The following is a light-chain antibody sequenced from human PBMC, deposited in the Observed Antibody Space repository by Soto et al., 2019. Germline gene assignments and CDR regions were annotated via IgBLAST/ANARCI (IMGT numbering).Light chain of an antibody. J-gene: IGKJ1*01. CDR1: QSVSSN. V-gene: IGKV3-15*01. Sequence: EIVMTQSPATLSVSPGERATLSCRASQSVSSNLAWYQQKPGQAPRLLIYGASTRATGIPARFSGSGSGTEFTLTISSLQSEDFAVYYCQQYNNWPTSGQATKVEIE. CDR2: GAS. CDR3: QQYNNWPT.